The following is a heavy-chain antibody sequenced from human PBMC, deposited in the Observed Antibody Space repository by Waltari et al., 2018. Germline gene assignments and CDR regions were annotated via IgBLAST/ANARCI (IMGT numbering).Heavy chain of an antibody. Sequence: QITLKESGPTLVKPTQTLTLTCTFSGFSLSTSGVGLCWFRQPPGKALEWLALIYWNDDKRYSPSLKSRLTITKDTSKNQVVLTMTNMDPVDTATYYCAHRGGSSVLDYWGQGTLVTVSS. D-gene: IGHD6-6*01. V-gene: IGHV2-5*01. CDR1: GFSLSTSGVG. CDR2: IYWNDDK. J-gene: IGHJ4*02. CDR3: AHRGGSSVLDY.